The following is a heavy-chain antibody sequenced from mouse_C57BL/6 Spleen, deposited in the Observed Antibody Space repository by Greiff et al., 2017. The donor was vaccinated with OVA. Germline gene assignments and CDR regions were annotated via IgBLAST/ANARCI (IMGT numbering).Heavy chain of an antibody. CDR3: TSDDVYDYDVPFAY. CDR1: GFTFSSYA. CDR2: ISSGGDYI. V-gene: IGHV5-9-1*02. J-gene: IGHJ3*01. D-gene: IGHD2-4*01. Sequence: EVKVVESGEGLVKPGGSLKLSCAASGFTFSSYAMSWVRQTPEKRLEWVAYISSGGDYIYYADTVKGRFTISRDNARNTLYLQMSSLKSEDTAMYYCTSDDVYDYDVPFAYWGQGTLVTVSA.